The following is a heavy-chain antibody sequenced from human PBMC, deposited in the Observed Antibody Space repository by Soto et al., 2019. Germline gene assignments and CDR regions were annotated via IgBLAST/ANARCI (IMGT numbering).Heavy chain of an antibody. V-gene: IGHV1-46*01. CDR3: ATDYYGSGTYPYYHYGMDV. Sequence: ASVKVSCKASGYTFTSYYMHWVQQAPGQGLEWMGIINPSGGRTTYAQKFQGRVTVTRDTSTSTVYMELNSLRSEDTAVYYCATDYYGSGTYPYYHYGMDVWGQGTTVTVSS. CDR2: INPSGGRT. J-gene: IGHJ6*02. CDR1: GYTFTSYY. D-gene: IGHD3-10*01.